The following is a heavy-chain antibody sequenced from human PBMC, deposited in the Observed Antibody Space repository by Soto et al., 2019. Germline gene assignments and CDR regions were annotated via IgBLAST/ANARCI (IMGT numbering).Heavy chain of an antibody. J-gene: IGHJ6*02. CDR1: GGTFSSYA. CDR3: ARSQGSSTSLEIYYSYYYGMDV. D-gene: IGHD2-2*01. V-gene: IGHV1-69*01. CDR2: IIPIPDTT. Sequence: QVQLVQSGAEVKKPGSSVKVSCKASGGTFSSYAISWVRQAPGQGLEWMGGIIPIPDTTNYAQKFQGRVTITADESTSTAYMELSSLRSEGTAVYYCARSQGSSTSLEIYYSYYYGMDVWGQGTTVTVSS.